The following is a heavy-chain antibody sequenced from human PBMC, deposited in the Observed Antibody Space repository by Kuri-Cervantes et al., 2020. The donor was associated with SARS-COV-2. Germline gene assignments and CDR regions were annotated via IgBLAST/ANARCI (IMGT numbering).Heavy chain of an antibody. CDR1: GFNFSRTD. CDR2: ISYDGSNK. CDR3: ARDRVGVHDS. V-gene: IGHV3-30-3*01. J-gene: IGHJ4*02. Sequence: GESLKISCAASGFNFSRTDMHWVRQAPGKGLEWVAVISYDGSNKDYTASGKGRFTISRDNSQNTLYLQMKSLRTEDTALYYCARDRVGVHDSWGQGTLVTVSS. D-gene: IGHD2-21*01.